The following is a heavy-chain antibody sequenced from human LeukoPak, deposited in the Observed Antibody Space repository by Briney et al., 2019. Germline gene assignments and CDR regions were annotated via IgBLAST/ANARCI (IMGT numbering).Heavy chain of an antibody. CDR1: GFTFSSYW. J-gene: IGHJ6*03. V-gene: IGHV3-23*01. D-gene: IGHD2-21*02. CDR3: AKDRGMVTANVWPRPRTHYYYYMDV. Sequence: PGGSLRLSCAASGFTFSSYWMSWVRQAPGKGLEWVSAISGSGGSTYYADSVKGRFTISRDNSKNTLYLQMNSLRAEDTAVYYCAKDRGMVTANVWPRPRTHYYYYMDVWGKGTTVTISS. CDR2: ISGSGGST.